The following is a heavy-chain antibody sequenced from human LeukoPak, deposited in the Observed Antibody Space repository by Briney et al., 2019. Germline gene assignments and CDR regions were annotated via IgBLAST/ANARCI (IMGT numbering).Heavy chain of an antibody. Sequence: PGGSLRLSCAASGFTFSSYAMSWVRQAPGKGLEWVSAISGSGGSTYYADSVKGRFTISRDNSKSTLYLQMNSLRAEDTAVYYCAKGPQNYYYDSSGLSGYWGQGTPVTVSS. CDR3: AKGPQNYYYDSSGLSGY. CDR1: GFTFSSYA. CDR2: ISGSGGST. V-gene: IGHV3-23*01. D-gene: IGHD3-22*01. J-gene: IGHJ4*02.